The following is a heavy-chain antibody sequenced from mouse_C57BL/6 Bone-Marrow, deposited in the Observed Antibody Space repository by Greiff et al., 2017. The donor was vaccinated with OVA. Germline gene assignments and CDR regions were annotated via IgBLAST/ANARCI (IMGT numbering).Heavy chain of an antibody. CDR3: TTPITTVAFDY. Sequence: EVKLMESGAELVRPGASGKGEGKAAGGNRKEDDRHWVKQRPEQGLEWIGWIDPENGDTEYASKFQGKATITADTSSNTAYLQLSSLTSEDTAVYYCTTPITTVAFDYWGQGTTLTVSS. CDR2: IDPENGDT. D-gene: IGHD1-1*01. J-gene: IGHJ2*01. V-gene: IGHV14-4*01. CDR1: GGNRKEDD.